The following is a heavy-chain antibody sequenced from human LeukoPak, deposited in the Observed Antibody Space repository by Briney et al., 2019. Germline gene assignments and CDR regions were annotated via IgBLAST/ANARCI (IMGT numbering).Heavy chain of an antibody. CDR2: INPNSGGT. CDR3: ARDRGYYDYVWGSLDWYFDL. Sequence: ASVKVSCKASGYTFTGYYMHWVRQAPGQGLEWMGWINPNSGGTNYAQKFQGRATMTRDTSISTAYMELSRLRSDDTAVYYCARDRGYYDYVWGSLDWYFDLWGRGTLVTVSS. D-gene: IGHD3-16*01. V-gene: IGHV1-2*02. J-gene: IGHJ2*01. CDR1: GYTFTGYY.